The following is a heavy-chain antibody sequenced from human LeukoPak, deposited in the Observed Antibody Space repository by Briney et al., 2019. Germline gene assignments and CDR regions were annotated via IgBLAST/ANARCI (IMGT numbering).Heavy chain of an antibody. CDR1: KFTFSHYG. CDR3: VKEFHSRGYGANFDY. J-gene: IGHJ4*02. CDR2: ISSDGGRK. Sequence: GGSLRLSCTASKFTFSHYGMQWVRQAPGKGLEWVAVISSDGGRKIYADSVKGRFTLSRDNSINTLDLQMTNLRAEDTAVYYCVKEFHSRGYGANFDYWGQGTLVTVSS. V-gene: IGHV3-30*18. D-gene: IGHD3-10*01.